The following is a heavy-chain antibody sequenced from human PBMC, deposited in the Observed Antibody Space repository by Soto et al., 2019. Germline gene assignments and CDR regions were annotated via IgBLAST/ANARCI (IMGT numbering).Heavy chain of an antibody. V-gene: IGHV5-10-1*01. D-gene: IGHD3-3*01. CDR2: IDPTDSFT. Sequence: GESLKISCKGSGYNFTSYWIIWVRQMPGKGLEWMGNIDPTDSFTNYSPSFQGHVTISTDKSMSTAYLQWGTLKASDTAMYYCARRGYDFWSGLDVWGQGTTVTVSS. CDR3: ARRGYDFWSGLDV. CDR1: GYNFTSYW. J-gene: IGHJ6*02.